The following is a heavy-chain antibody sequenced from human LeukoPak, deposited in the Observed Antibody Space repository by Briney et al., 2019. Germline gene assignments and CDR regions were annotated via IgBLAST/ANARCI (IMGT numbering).Heavy chain of an antibody. V-gene: IGHV1-18*01. CDR1: GYTFTSYG. J-gene: IGHJ4*02. CDR2: ISAYNGNT. Sequence: ASVKVSCKASGYTFTSYGISWVRQAPGQGLEWMGWISAYNGNTNYAQKLQGRVTMTTDTSTSTAYMELRSLRSDDTAVYYCARDNVLLWFGESAFDYWGQGTLVTVSS. D-gene: IGHD3-10*01. CDR3: ARDNVLLWFGESAFDY.